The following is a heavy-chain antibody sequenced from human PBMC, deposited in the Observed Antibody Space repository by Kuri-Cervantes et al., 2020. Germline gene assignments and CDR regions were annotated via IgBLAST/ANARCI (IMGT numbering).Heavy chain of an antibody. Sequence: GSLRLSCAVYGGSFSGYYWSWIRQPPGKGLEWIGEINHSGSTNYNPSLKSRVTISVDTSKNQFSLKLSSVTAADTAVYYCARGGSYSSSWLNWFDPWGQGTLVTVSS. CDR3: ARGGSYSSSWLNWFDP. J-gene: IGHJ5*02. V-gene: IGHV4-34*01. CDR2: INHSGST. D-gene: IGHD6-13*01. CDR1: GGSFSGYY.